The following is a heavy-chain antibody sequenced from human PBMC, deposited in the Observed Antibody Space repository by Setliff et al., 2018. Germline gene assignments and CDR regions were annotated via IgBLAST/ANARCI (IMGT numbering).Heavy chain of an antibody. Sequence: PSETLSLTCAAYGGTFSDYYWTWIRQPPGKGLEWIGEINHRGTTNYNPSLKSRGTISVDTSNNQFSLTMSSVTAADAAVYYCARGRNVAARLFDTWGQGSRVTVSS. D-gene: IGHD6-6*01. J-gene: IGHJ5*02. CDR3: ARGRNVAARLFDT. V-gene: IGHV4-34*01. CDR2: INHRGTT. CDR1: GGTFSDYY.